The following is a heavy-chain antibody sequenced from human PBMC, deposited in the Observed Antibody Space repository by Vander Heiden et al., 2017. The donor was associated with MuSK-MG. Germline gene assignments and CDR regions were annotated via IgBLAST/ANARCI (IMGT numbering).Heavy chain of an antibody. CDR1: GGSFSGYS. CDR2: IKHSGST. CDR3: ARGRPRVAGGGMDV. Sequence: QVQLQQWGAGLLKPSETLSLTCAVYGGSFSGYSWSWIRQPPGKGLEWIGEIKHSGSTNYNPSLKSRVTISVDTSKNQFSLKLSSVTAADTAVYYCARGRPRVAGGGMDVWGQGPTVTVSS. V-gene: IGHV4-34*01. J-gene: IGHJ6*02. D-gene: IGHD2-15*01.